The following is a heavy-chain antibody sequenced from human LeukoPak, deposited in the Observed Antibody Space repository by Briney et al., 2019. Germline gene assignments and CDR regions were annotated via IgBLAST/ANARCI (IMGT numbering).Heavy chain of an antibody. V-gene: IGHV3-30*02. CDR3: AKATYYYDSRSGDFDI. CDR2: IRYDGSNK. CDR1: GFTFSSYG. Sequence: GGSLRLSCAASGFTFSSYGMHWVRQAPGKGLEWVAFIRYDGSNKYYADSVKGRFTISRDNSKNTLYLQMNSLRAEDTAVYYCAKATYYYDSRSGDFDIWGQGTMVTVSS. J-gene: IGHJ3*02. D-gene: IGHD3-22*01.